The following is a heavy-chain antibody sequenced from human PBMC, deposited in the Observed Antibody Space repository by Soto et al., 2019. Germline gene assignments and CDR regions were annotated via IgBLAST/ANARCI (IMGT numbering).Heavy chain of an antibody. CDR1: GYTFTTYD. CDR3: ARASMYIWNDH. CDR2: VNPSSGNT. D-gene: IGHD1-20*01. V-gene: IGHV1-8*02. Sequence: QVQLVQSGAEVKRPGASVKVSCEASGYTFTTYDINWVRQASGQGLEWMGCVNPSSGNTVYAQKFHGRVTMTRDTSISTAHMELSSLKSDDTAIYYCARASMYIWNDHWGQGTLVTVSS. J-gene: IGHJ5*02.